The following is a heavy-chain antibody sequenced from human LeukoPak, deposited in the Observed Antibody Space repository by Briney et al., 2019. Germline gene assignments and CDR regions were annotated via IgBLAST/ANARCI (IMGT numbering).Heavy chain of an antibody. CDR2: IYPGDSDT. Sequence: GESLKISCKGSGYSFTSYWIGWVRQMPGKGLEWMGIIYPGDSDTRYSPSFQGQVTISADKSISTAYLQWGSLKASDTAMYYCARIRAYCGGDCGYYYYYYMDVWGKGTTVTVSS. CDR1: GYSFTSYW. J-gene: IGHJ6*03. D-gene: IGHD2-21*02. CDR3: ARIRAYCGGDCGYYYYYYMDV. V-gene: IGHV5-51*01.